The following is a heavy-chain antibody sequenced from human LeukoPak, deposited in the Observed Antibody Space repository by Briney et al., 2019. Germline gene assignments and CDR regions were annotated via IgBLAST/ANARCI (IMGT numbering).Heavy chain of an antibody. Sequence: GGSLRLSCAASGFTFSSYAMSWVRQAPGKGLEWVSAISGSGGSTYYADSVKGRFTISRDNSKNTLYLQMNSLRAEDTAVYYCARDVGIQLWYFDLWGRGTLVTVSS. V-gene: IGHV3-23*01. D-gene: IGHD5-18*01. CDR2: ISGSGGST. J-gene: IGHJ2*01. CDR3: ARDVGIQLWYFDL. CDR1: GFTFSSYA.